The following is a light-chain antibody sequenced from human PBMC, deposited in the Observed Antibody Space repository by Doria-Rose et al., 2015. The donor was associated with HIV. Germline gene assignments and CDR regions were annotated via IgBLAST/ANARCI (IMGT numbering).Light chain of an antibody. CDR2: NTY. V-gene: IGLV8-61*01. J-gene: IGLJ3*02. Sequence: QAVVTQEPSSSVSLGGTVTLTCGLTSGPVTGAYYPSWHQQTPGQAPRTLIYNTYSLSSGVSDRFSGSILGNNAALTIAGAQADDESDYYCVLYMGSGIWMFGGGTKLTV. CDR3: VLYMGSGIWM. CDR1: SGPVTGAYY.